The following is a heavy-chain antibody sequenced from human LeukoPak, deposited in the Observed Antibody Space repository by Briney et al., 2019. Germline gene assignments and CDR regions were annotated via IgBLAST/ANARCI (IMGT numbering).Heavy chain of an antibody. CDR2: ISAYNGNT. CDR1: GYIFSNFFSSYG. CDR3: ALYGDYAVGH. V-gene: IGHV1-18*01. D-gene: IGHD4-17*01. Sequence: ASVKVSCKASGYIFSNFFSSYGITWVRQAPGQGLEWMGWISAYNGNTNYAQKLQGRVTMTTDTSTSTAYMELRSLRSDDTAVYYCALYGDYAVGHWGQGTLVTVSS. J-gene: IGHJ4*02.